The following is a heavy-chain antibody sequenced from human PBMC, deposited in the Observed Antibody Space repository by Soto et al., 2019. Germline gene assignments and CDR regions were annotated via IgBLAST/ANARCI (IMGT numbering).Heavy chain of an antibody. CDR2: INPSGGST. V-gene: IGHV1-46*01. CDR1: GYTFTSYY. D-gene: IGHD2-21*02. Sequence: QVQLVQSGAEVKKPGASVKVSCKASGYTFTSYYMHWVRQAPGQGLEWMGIINPSGGSTSYAQKFQGRVTMTRDTSTSTVYMELSSLRSEDTAVYYCARRVGDDLTMYYFDYWGQGTLVTVSS. CDR3: ARRVGDDLTMYYFDY. J-gene: IGHJ4*02.